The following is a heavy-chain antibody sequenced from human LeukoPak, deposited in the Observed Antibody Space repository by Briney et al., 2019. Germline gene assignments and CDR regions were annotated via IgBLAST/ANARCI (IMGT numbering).Heavy chain of an antibody. Sequence: PGGSLRLSCAASGFPFSTFEVTWVRQAPGKGLEWVSFISGSGDKTYYADSVKGRFTISRDDSKNTLYLQLNSLGAEDTALYYCVKGGWLDYWGQGALVTASS. D-gene: IGHD5-12*01. CDR3: VKGGWLDY. CDR1: GFPFSTFE. J-gene: IGHJ4*02. CDR2: ISGSGDKT. V-gene: IGHV3-23*01.